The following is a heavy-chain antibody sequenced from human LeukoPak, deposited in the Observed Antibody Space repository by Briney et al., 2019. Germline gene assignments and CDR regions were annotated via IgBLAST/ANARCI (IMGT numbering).Heavy chain of an antibody. J-gene: IGHJ4*02. CDR1: GFTFSSYA. CDR3: AKGGLKSSILDY. Sequence: GGSLRLSCAASGFTFSSYAMSWVRQAPGKGLEWVSIISGSGANTYYADSVKGRFTISRDNFENTLYLQMNSLRAEDTAVYYCAKGGLKSSILDYWGQGTLVTVSS. V-gene: IGHV3-23*01. D-gene: IGHD3-16*01. CDR2: ISGSGANT.